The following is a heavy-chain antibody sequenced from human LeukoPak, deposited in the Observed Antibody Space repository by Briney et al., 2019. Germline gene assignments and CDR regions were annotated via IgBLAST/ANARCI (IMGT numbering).Heavy chain of an antibody. CDR2: ISYDGSNK. Sequence: PGRSLRLSCAASGFTFSSYSMHWVRQAPGKGLEWVAVISYDGSNKYYADSVKGRFTISRDNSKNTLYLQMNSLRAEDTAVYYCAKDIGHRIAVAGTGYYYYGMDVWGQGTTVTVSS. V-gene: IGHV3-30*18. CDR3: AKDIGHRIAVAGTGYYYYGMDV. J-gene: IGHJ6*02. D-gene: IGHD6-19*01. CDR1: GFTFSSYS.